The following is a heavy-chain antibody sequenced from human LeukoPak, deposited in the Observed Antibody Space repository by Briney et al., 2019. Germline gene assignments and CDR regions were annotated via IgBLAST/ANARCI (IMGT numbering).Heavy chain of an antibody. CDR2: ISSSSSYI. D-gene: IGHD3-10*01. V-gene: IGHV3-21*01. CDR1: GFTFSSYW. Sequence: GGSLRLSCAASGFTFSSYWMSWVRQAPGKGLEWVSSISSSSSYIYYADSVKGRFTISRDNAKNSLYLQMNSLRAEDTAVYYCATRSFGELLSFAYWGQGTLVTVSS. J-gene: IGHJ4*02. CDR3: ATRSFGELLSFAY.